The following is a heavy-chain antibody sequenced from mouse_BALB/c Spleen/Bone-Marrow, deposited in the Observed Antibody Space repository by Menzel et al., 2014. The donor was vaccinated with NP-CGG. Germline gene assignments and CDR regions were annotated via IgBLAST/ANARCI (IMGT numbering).Heavy chain of an antibody. CDR3: ARGGYGSSYYFDY. D-gene: IGHD1-1*01. Sequence: EVKLVESGGGLVQPGGSLKLSCAASGFDFSRYWMSWVRQAPGKGLEWIGEINPDSSTINYTPSLKDKFILSRDNAKNTLCLQMSKVRSEDTALYYCARGGYGSSYYFDYWGQGSTLTVSS. J-gene: IGHJ2*01. V-gene: IGHV4-1*02. CDR1: GFDFSRYW. CDR2: INPDSSTI.